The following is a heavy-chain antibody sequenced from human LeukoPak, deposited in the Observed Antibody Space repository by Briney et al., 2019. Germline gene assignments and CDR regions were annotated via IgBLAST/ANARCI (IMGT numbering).Heavy chain of an antibody. CDR1: GFTFSSHD. CDR2: IGTAGDT. J-gene: IGHJ4*02. Sequence: GGSLRLSCAASGFTFSSHDMHWVRQATGKGLEWVSTIGTAGDTYYPGSVKGRFTISRENAKNSLYLQMNILKAGDTAVYYCARGGPGYYLDYWGQGTLVTVSS. CDR3: ARGGPGYYLDY. V-gene: IGHV3-13*01.